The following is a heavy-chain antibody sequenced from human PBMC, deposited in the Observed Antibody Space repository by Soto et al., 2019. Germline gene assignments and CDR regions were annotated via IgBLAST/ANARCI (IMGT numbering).Heavy chain of an antibody. J-gene: IGHJ5*02. Sequence: ASVKVSCKASGYTFTGYYMHWVRQAPGQGLEWMGWINPNSGGTNYAQKFQGRVTMTRDTSISTAYMELSRLRSDDTAVYYCARVGGDYYYDSSGYHTWGQGTLVTVSS. CDR3: ARVGGDYYYDSSGYHT. V-gene: IGHV1-2*02. CDR1: GYTFTGYY. CDR2: INPNSGGT. D-gene: IGHD3-22*01.